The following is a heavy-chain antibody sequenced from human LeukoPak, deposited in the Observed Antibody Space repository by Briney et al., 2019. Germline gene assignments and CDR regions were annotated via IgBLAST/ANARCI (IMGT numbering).Heavy chain of an antibody. CDR3: ARGDLKSDWFDP. J-gene: IGHJ5*02. CDR1: GGSISSDLYY. D-gene: IGHD3-3*01. CDR2: FYNSGST. Sequence: SQTLSLTCTVSGGSISSDLYYWNWIRQPGGKGLEGIARFYNSGSTNFNPSLKTRFTISADTSKNQFSLKLRSVTAADTAVYYCARGDLKSDWFDPWGQGTLVIVST. V-gene: IGHV4-61*02.